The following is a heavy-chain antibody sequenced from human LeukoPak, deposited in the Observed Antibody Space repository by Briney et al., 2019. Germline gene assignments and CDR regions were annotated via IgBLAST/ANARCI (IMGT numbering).Heavy chain of an antibody. CDR2: MLYSGSI. CDR1: GGSITSYY. D-gene: IGHD3-10*01. Sequence: SETLSLTCTVSGGSITSYYWTWIRQPPGKGLEWIVYMLYSGSINYNPSLKSRVTISVDTSKNQFSLKLSSVTAADTAVYYCARYGSGSYSDDHFQHWGQGTLVTVSS. CDR3: ARYGSGSYSDDHFQH. V-gene: IGHV4-59*01. J-gene: IGHJ1*01.